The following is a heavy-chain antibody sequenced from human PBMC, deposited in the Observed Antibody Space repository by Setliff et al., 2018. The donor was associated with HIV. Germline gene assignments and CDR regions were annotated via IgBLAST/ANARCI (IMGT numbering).Heavy chain of an antibody. CDR1: GGSISSYY. CDR2: IYSSGST. CDR3: ARAYSGSGIYY. J-gene: IGHJ4*02. Sequence: PSETLSLTCTVSGGSISSYYWSWIRQPPGKGLEWLGHIYSSGSTNYNPSPKSRVTISVDTSKNQFSLKLYSVTAADTAVYYCARAYSGSGIYYWGQGTLVTVSS. V-gene: IGHV4-4*09. D-gene: IGHD3-10*01.